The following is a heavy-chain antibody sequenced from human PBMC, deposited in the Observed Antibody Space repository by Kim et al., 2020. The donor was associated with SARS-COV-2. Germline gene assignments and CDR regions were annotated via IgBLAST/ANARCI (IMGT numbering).Heavy chain of an antibody. J-gene: IGHJ6*02. Sequence: GESLKISCKGSGYSFTSYWISWVRQMPGKGLEWMGRIDPSDSYTNYSPSFQGHVTISADKSISTAYLQWSSLKASDTAMYYCALSLSGTGKNYGMDVWGQGTTVTVSS. CDR3: ALSLSGTGKNYGMDV. D-gene: IGHD1-1*01. CDR1: GYSFTSYW. CDR2: IDPSDSYT. V-gene: IGHV5-10-1*01.